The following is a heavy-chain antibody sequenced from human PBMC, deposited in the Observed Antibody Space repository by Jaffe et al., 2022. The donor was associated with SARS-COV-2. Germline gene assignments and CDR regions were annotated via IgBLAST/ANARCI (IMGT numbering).Heavy chain of an antibody. Sequence: QVTLKESGPVLVKPTETLTLTCTVSGFSLSNARMGVSWIRQPPGKALEWLAHIFSNDEKSYSTSLKSRLTISKDTSKSQVVLTMTNMDPVDTATYYCARMVIWSPGWFDPWGQGTLVTVSS. CDR2: IFSNDEK. CDR3: ARMVIWSPGWFDP. J-gene: IGHJ5*02. D-gene: IGHD3-10*01. V-gene: IGHV2-26*01. CDR1: GFSLSNARMG.